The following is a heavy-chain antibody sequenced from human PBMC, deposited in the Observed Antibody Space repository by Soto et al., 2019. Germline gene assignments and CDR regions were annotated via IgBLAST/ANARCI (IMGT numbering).Heavy chain of an antibody. CDR2: ISPYNGKT. Sequence: QVLLVQSGSAVKKPGASMKVSCQTSGYTFSDFALTWVRQVPDKGLEWLGWISPYNGKTNYAQRVHDRVALTTDTSTRTAYLELRSLTYDDTAVYYCARLGWELLSGRRYFDYWGQGTLVTVSS. V-gene: IGHV1-18*04. D-gene: IGHD1-26*01. J-gene: IGHJ4*02. CDR3: ARLGWELLSGRRYFDY. CDR1: GYTFSDFA.